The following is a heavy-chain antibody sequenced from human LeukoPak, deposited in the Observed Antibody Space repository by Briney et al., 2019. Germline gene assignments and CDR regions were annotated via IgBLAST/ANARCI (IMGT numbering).Heavy chain of an antibody. CDR3: ASGYCSGGSCPFDY. D-gene: IGHD2-15*01. CDR2: IYHSGST. CDR1: GGSISSSNW. V-gene: IGHV4-4*02. Sequence: SETLSLTCAVSGGSISSSNWWSWVRQPPGKGLEWIGEIYHSGSTNCNPSLKSRVTISVDKSKNQFSLKLSSVTAADTAVYYCASGYCSGGSCPFDYWGQGTLVTVSS. J-gene: IGHJ4*02.